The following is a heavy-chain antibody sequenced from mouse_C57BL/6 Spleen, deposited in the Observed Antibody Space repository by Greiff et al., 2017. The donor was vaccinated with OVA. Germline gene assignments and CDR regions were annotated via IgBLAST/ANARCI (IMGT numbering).Heavy chain of an antibody. CDR2: INPNNGGT. J-gene: IGHJ3*01. CDR1: GYTFTDYN. D-gene: IGHD2-4*01. CDR3: ARAHYDYDWFAY. V-gene: IGHV1-22*01. Sequence: EVKLMESGPELVKPGASVKMSCKASGYTFTDYNMHWVKQSHGKSLEWIGYINPNNGGTSYNQKFKGKATLTVNKSSSTAYMELRSLTSEDSAVYYCARAHYDYDWFAYWGQGTLVTVSA.